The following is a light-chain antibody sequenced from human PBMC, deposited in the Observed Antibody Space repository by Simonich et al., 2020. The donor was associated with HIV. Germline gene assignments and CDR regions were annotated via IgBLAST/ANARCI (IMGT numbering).Light chain of an antibody. CDR1: QSVLYSSNNKNY. CDR3: QQYYSTPQT. Sequence: DIVMTQSPDPLAVSLGERATINCKSSQSVLYSSNNKNYLAWYQQKPGQPPKLLIYWASTRESGVPDRFSGSGSGTDFTLTINSLQAEDVAVYYCQQYYSTPQTFGQGTKVEIK. CDR2: WAS. V-gene: IGKV4-1*01. J-gene: IGKJ1*01.